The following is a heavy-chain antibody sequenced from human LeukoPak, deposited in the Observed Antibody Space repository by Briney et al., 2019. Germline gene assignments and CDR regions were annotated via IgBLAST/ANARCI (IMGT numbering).Heavy chain of an antibody. J-gene: IGHJ5*02. CDR2: IYYSGST. CDR1: GGSISSYY. D-gene: IGHD5-24*01. CDR3: AGGTTIEIQTT. Sequence: PSETLSLTCTVSGGSISSYYWSWIRQPLWKGLEWIGYIYYSGSTNYNPSLKSRVTISVDTSKNQFSLKLSSVTAADTAVYYCAGGTTIEIQTTWGQGTLVTVSS. V-gene: IGHV4-59*01.